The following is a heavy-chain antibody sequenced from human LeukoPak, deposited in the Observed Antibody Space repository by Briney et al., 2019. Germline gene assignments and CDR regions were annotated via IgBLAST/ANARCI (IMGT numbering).Heavy chain of an antibody. CDR3: ARDLDDSGTYYHNRGYGMDV. Sequence: PGGSLRLSCAASRFTFSTYAMTWVRQAPGKGLEWVSGISAGGGTTYYVDSVKGRFSISRDNSKNRLYLQMDRLRAEDTAVYYCARDLDDSGTYYHNRGYGMDVWGQGTTVTVSS. J-gene: IGHJ6*02. CDR1: RFTFSTYA. V-gene: IGHV3-23*01. CDR2: ISAGGGTT. D-gene: IGHD3-10*01.